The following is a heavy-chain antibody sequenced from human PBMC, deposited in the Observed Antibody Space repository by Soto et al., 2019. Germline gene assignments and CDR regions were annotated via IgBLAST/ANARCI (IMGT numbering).Heavy chain of an antibody. V-gene: IGHV4-34*01. CDR1: GGSFSCYY. D-gene: IGHD6-13*01. CDR3: ARRKAAAGTFLSFYYYGMDV. J-gene: IGHJ6*02. Sequence: SETLSLTCAVYGGSFSCYYWSWIRQPPGKGLGWIGEINHSGSTNYNPSLKSRVTISVDTSKNQFSLKLSSVTAADTAVYYCARRKAAAGTFLSFYYYGMDVWGRGTTVTVSS. CDR2: INHSGST.